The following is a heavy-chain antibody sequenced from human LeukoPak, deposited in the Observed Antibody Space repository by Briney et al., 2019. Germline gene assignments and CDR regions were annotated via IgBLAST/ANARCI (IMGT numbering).Heavy chain of an antibody. CDR2: INHSGST. CDR1: GGSFSGYY. V-gene: IGHV4-34*01. J-gene: IGHJ4*02. Sequence: SETLSLTCAVYGGSFSGYYWSWIRQPPGKGLEWIGEINHSGSTNYNPSLKSRVTISVDTSKNQFSLKLSSVTAADTAVYYCARGRGLLWFGDSRNFDYWGQETLVTVSS. D-gene: IGHD3-10*01. CDR3: ARGRGLLWFGDSRNFDY.